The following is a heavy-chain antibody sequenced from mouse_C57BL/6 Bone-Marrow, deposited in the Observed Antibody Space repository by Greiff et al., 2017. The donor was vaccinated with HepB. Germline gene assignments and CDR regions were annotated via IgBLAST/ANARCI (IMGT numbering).Heavy chain of an antibody. CDR2: IRNKANGYTT. CDR3: ERYPLTKGVADYAMGY. CDR1: GFTFTDYY. V-gene: IGHV7-3*01. J-gene: IGHJ4*01. Sequence: DVMLVESGGGLVQPGGSLSLSCAASGFTFTDYYMSWVRQPPGKALEWLGFIRNKANGYTTEDSASVKGRFTISSDNPQSILYLPMNAQRAEYSATYYCERYPLTKGVADYAMGYWGQGTSVTVSS. D-gene: IGHD1-1*01.